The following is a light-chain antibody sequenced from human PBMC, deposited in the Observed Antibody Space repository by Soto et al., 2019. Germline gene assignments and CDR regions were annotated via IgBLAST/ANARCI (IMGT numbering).Light chain of an antibody. CDR2: APF. CDR1: QSVCSSY. J-gene: IGKJ1*01. Sequence: EIVLTQSPGTLSLSPGDRATISCRASQSVCSSYVGWYQQQPDQGNMLIIFAPFSRATGIPERFSGSGSGTDFTLTISRLEHEDVAVYYHQIFGSSLPFGQGTKVELK. V-gene: IGKV3-20*01. CDR3: QIFGSSLP.